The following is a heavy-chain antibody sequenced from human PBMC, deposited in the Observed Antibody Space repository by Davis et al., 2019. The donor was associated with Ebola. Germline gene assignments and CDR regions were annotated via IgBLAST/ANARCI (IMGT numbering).Heavy chain of an antibody. Sequence: GSLRLSCLVSGGSITSSSYFWGWIRQPPGKGLEWIGTMYYHGSTYYNPSLKSRVTISVDTSKNQFSLKLSSVTAADTAVYYCARVLPEEGMDVWGQGTTVTVSS. CDR1: GGSITSSSYF. J-gene: IGHJ6*02. V-gene: IGHV4-39*07. D-gene: IGHD3-10*01. CDR3: ARVLPEEGMDV. CDR2: MYYHGST.